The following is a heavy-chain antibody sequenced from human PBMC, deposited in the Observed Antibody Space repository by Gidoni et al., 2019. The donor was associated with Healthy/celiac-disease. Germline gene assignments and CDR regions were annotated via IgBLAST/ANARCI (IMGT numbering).Heavy chain of an antibody. CDR3: ARGGVGARESPMVAFDI. J-gene: IGHJ3*02. CDR1: GFTFSSYD. V-gene: IGHV3-13*05. Sequence: EVQLVESGGGLVQPGGSLRLSCAASGFTFSSYDMHWVRQATGKGLEWVSAIGTAGDPYYPGSVKGRFTISRENAKNSLYLQMNSLRAGDTAVYYCARGGVGARESPMVAFDIWGQGTMVTVSS. CDR2: IGTAGDP. D-gene: IGHD1-26*01.